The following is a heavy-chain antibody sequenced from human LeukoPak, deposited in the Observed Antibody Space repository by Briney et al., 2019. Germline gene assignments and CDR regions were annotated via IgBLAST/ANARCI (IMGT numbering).Heavy chain of an antibody. Sequence: SETLSLTCAVYGGSFSGYYWSWIHQPPGKGLEWIGEINHSGSTNYNPSLKSRVTISVDTSKNQFSLQLNSVTPEDTAVYYCARLIAAAGPGGFDYWGQGTLVTVSS. CDR3: ARLIAAAGPGGFDY. J-gene: IGHJ4*02. CDR2: INHSGST. V-gene: IGHV4-34*01. D-gene: IGHD6-13*01. CDR1: GGSFSGYY.